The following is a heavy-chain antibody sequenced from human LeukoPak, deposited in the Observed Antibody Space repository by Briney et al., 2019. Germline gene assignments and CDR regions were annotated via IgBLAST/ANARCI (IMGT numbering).Heavy chain of an antibody. CDR3: AREGHYDFWSGYSSYYYYGMDV. CDR2: ISSSSSTI. J-gene: IGHJ6*02. D-gene: IGHD3-3*01. CDR1: GFTFSSYS. Sequence: GGSLRLSCAASGFTFSSYSMNWVRQAPGKGLEWVSYISSSSSTIYYADSVKGRFTISRDNAKNSLYLQMNSLRDEDTAVYYCAREGHYDFWSGYSSYYYYGMDVWGQGTTVTVSS. V-gene: IGHV3-48*02.